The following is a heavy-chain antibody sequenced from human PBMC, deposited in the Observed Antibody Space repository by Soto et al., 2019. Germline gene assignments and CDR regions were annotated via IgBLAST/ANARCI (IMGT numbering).Heavy chain of an antibody. CDR3: AKGAHTTSWFNWFDP. CDR1: GFTFSSYG. V-gene: IGHV3-30*18. D-gene: IGHD6-13*01. Sequence: QVQLVESGGGVIQPGRSLRLSCAASGFTFSSYGMNWVRQAPGKGLEWVAVISYDGSNKYYADSVKGRFTISRDNSNNTLFLQMSNLRVEDTAVYYCAKGAHTTSWFNWFDPWGRGTLVTVSS. CDR2: ISYDGSNK. J-gene: IGHJ5*02.